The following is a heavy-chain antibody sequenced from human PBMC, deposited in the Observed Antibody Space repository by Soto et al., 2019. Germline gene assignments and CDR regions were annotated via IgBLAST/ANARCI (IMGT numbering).Heavy chain of an antibody. CDR2: ISRDGSSI. CDR1: GVSFSRYA. V-gene: IGHV3-30-3*01. CDR3: ARDGFCTSTPCRMGNWFDP. J-gene: IGHJ5*02. Sequence: LRLSCSAAGVSFSRYAMHWGRQAPGDGRDGVAVISRDGSSIYYGDSVKVRFTVSRDNSNNTLFLSLKLSSVTAADTAVYSCARDGFCTSTPCRMGNWFDPCGQGTLVTVSS. D-gene: IGHD2-2*03.